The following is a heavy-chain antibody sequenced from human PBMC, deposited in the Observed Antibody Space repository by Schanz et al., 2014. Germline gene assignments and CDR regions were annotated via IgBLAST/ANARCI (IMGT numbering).Heavy chain of an antibody. J-gene: IGHJ5*01. Sequence: VQLVESGGGVVQPGRSLRLSCAASGFTFSTHAMHWVRQAPGKGLEWVALVSSDGNNDYYTDSVKGRFTISRDNSKNTVQLQMNSLRAEDTAVYDCAKQHIVRGVIYLNWFDSWGQGTLVTVSS. CDR1: GFTFSTHA. V-gene: IGHV3-30*18. CDR3: AKQHIVRGVIYLNWFDS. D-gene: IGHD3-10*01. CDR2: VSSDGNND.